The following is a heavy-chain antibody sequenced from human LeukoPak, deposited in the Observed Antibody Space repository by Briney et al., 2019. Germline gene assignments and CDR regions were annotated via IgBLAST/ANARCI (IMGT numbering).Heavy chain of an antibody. V-gene: IGHV3-23*01. Sequence: GGSLRLSCAASGFTFSTYAMSWVRQAPGKGLEWVSGISGSGGSTYYADSVKGRFTITRDNSKNTLYLQMGSLRAEDTAVYYCAKDRLTANPYYFEYWGQGTLVTVSS. J-gene: IGHJ4*02. CDR1: GFTFSTYA. CDR3: AKDRLTANPYYFEY. CDR2: ISGSGGST. D-gene: IGHD1-20*01.